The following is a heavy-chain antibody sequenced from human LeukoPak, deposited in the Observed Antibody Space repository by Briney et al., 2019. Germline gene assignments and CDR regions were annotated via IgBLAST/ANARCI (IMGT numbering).Heavy chain of an antibody. CDR1: GGSISSYY. D-gene: IGHD3-10*01. J-gene: IGHJ6*02. V-gene: IGHV4-59*01. Sequence: KASQTLSLTCTVSGGSISSYYWSWIRQPPGKGLEWIGYISYSGSTNYNPSLKSRVTISVDTSKNQFSLKLSSVTAADTALYYCARDPYGSGSSNYYYYGMDVWGQGTTVTVSS. CDR2: ISYSGST. CDR3: ARDPYGSGSSNYYYYGMDV.